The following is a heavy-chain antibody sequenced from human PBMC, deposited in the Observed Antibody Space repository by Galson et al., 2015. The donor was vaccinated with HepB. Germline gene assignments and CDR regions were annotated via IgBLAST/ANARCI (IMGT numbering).Heavy chain of an antibody. Sequence: SLRLSCATSGFTFSDYSLNWVRQAPGEGLELVSSITSSSATIYYADSVKGRFIISRDNARSSVYLQMNSLRDEDTAVYYCARDMDYYYGMDVWGHGTTVTVSS. CDR1: GFTFSDYS. CDR3: ARDMDYYYGMDV. D-gene: IGHD3-10*01. V-gene: IGHV3-48*02. J-gene: IGHJ6*02. CDR2: ITSSSATI.